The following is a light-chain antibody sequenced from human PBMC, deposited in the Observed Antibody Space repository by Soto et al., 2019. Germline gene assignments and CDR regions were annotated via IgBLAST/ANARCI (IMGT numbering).Light chain of an antibody. Sequence: EILLTQSPGTLSLSPGERATLSCWASQRVSSVYLAWYQQKPGQAPRLLIYGASNRATGVPARFSGAGSGTEFTLTISSLQSEDFAAYYCQQYDKWHPITFGHGTRLEIK. CDR2: GAS. CDR3: QQYDKWHPIT. V-gene: IGKV3-15*01. J-gene: IGKJ5*01. CDR1: QRVSSV.